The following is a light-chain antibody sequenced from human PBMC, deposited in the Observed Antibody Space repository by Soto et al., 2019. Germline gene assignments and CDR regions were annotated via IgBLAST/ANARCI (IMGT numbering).Light chain of an antibody. CDR2: DAS. CDR3: QTSYITP. CDR1: QSISSW. Sequence: GDTVRITCRASQSISSWLAWYQQKPGKAPKLLIYDASSLESGVPSRFSGSGSGTDFTLTISRLQPEDIATYYCQTSYITPFSQRTKAAIK. J-gene: IGKJ1*01. V-gene: IGKV1-5*01.